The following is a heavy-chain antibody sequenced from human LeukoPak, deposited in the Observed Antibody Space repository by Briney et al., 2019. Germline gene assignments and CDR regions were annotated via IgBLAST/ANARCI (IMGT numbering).Heavy chain of an antibody. V-gene: IGHV3-53*01. J-gene: IGHJ4*02. CDR2: IYSGGST. Sequence: GSLRLSCAASGFTVSSNYMSWVRQAPGKGLEWVSVIYSGGSTYYADSVKGRFTISRDNSKNTLYLQMNSLRAEDTAVYYCARLRLRWSFDYWGQGTLVTVSS. D-gene: IGHD4-23*01. CDR1: GFTVSSNY. CDR3: ARLRLRWSFDY.